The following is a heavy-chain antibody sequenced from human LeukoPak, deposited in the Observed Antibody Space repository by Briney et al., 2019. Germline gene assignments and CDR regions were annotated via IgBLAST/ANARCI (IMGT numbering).Heavy chain of an antibody. CDR1: GYIFTSYG. CDR2: ISNYNGQT. J-gene: IGHJ5*02. CDR3: ARDKENSRDFGRGQGNWFAP. D-gene: IGHD3-3*01. Sequence: ASVKVSCKASGYIFTSYGVNWVRQAPGQGLEWMGWISNYNGQTHYSQKLQGRVTMTTDTSTSTAYMELRRLRSDDTAVYYCARDKENSRDFGRGQGNWFAPWGQGTLVTVSS. V-gene: IGHV1-18*01.